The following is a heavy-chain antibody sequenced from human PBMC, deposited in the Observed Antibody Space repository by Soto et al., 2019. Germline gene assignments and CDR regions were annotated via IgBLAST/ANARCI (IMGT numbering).Heavy chain of an antibody. Sequence: SETLSLTCTVSGGSISSGGHYWGWVRQPPGKGLEWIGNIYYRGNTYYNPSLRSRVTISVDTSKNQFSLKVTSLTAAHTAVYYCARHRDTSRRYLLPDYWGQGILVTVSS. CDR2: IYYRGNT. D-gene: IGHD6-13*01. V-gene: IGHV4-39*01. CDR1: GGSISSGGHY. CDR3: ARHRDTSRRYLLPDY. J-gene: IGHJ4*02.